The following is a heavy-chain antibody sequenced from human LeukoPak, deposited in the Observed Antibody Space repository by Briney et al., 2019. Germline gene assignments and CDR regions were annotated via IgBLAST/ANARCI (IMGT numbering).Heavy chain of an antibody. D-gene: IGHD1-26*01. CDR1: GGTFSSYA. CDR3: ARAKVGATLSFDY. Sequence: SVKLSCKASGGTFSSYAISWVRQAPGRGLEWMGGIIPIFGTANYAQKFQGRVTITTDESTSTAYMELSSLRSEDTAVYYCARAKVGATLSFDYWGQGTLVTVSS. CDR2: IIPIFGTA. J-gene: IGHJ4*02. V-gene: IGHV1-69*05.